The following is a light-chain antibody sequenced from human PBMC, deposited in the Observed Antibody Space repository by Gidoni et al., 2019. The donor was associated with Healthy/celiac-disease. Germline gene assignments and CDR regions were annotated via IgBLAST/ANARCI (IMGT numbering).Light chain of an antibody. CDR3: KQSYSTLYS. V-gene: IGKV1-39*01. CDR2: AAS. J-gene: IGKJ2*03. Sequence: DIQMTQSPSSLSASVGDRVTITCRASNSISSYLNWYQQKPWKAPKLLIYAASSLQSGVPSRFSGSGSGTDFTLTISSLQPEDFATYYCKQSYSTLYSFGQGTKLEIK. CDR1: NSISSY.